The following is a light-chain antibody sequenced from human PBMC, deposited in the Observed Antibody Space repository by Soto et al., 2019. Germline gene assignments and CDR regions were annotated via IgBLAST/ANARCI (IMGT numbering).Light chain of an antibody. CDR2: AAS. J-gene: IGKJ4*01. CDR3: QQLNAYPLT. CDR1: QGISTY. V-gene: IGKV1-9*01. Sequence: DIRLTQSPSLLSASVGDRVTITCRASQGISTYLAWYQQTSGKAPKLLISAASTLQRGVPSSFSGSGSGTQFTLTISSLQPEDFATYYCQQLNAYPLTFGGGTRVEIK.